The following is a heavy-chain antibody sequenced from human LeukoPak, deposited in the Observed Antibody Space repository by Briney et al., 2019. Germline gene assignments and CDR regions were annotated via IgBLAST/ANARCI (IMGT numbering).Heavy chain of an antibody. CDR3: ATESGISNWFDP. Sequence: GASVKVSCKASGYTFTDYYMHWVRQAPGQGLEWMGWLNPNSGDTNYAQKFHGRVSMTRDSSISTAYMELSSLRSEDTAVYYCATESGISNWFDPWGQGTLVTVSS. CDR2: LNPNSGDT. CDR1: GYTFTDYY. J-gene: IGHJ5*02. D-gene: IGHD3-10*01. V-gene: IGHV1-2*02.